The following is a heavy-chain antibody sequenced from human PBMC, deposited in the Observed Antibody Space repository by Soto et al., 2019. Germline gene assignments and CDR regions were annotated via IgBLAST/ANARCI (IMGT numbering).Heavy chain of an antibody. V-gene: IGHV1-18*01. Sequence: QVQLVQSGAEVKKPGASVKVSCKASGYTFTSYGISWVRQAPGQGLEWMGWISAYNGNTNYAQKLQGRVTMTTDTATSTAYMELRSLRSDDTAVYYCARDVWPAPGYSSGWYADYWGQGTLVTVSS. J-gene: IGHJ4*02. CDR2: ISAYNGNT. CDR1: GYTFTSYG. CDR3: ARDVWPAPGYSSGWYADY. D-gene: IGHD6-19*01.